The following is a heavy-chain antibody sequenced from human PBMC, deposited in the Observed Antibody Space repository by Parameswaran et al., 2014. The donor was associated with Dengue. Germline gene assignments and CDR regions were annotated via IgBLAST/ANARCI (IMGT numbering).Heavy chain of an antibody. J-gene: IGHJ6*02. CDR3: ATYLEVPAARAESYYYYGMDV. Sequence: WVRQAPGQGLEWMGWINPNSGGTNYAQKFQGRVTMTRDTSISTAYMELSRLRSDDTAVYYCATYLEVPAARAESYYYYGMDVWGQGTTVTVSS. D-gene: IGHD2-2*01. V-gene: IGHV1-2*02. CDR2: INPNSGGT.